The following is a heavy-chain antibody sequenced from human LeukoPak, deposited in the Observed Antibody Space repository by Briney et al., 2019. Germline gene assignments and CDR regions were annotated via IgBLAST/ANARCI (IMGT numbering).Heavy chain of an antibody. CDR3: ALDYYGSGSYFFDY. CDR1: GGSFSGYY. CDR2: INHSGST. V-gene: IGHV4-34*01. J-gene: IGHJ4*02. D-gene: IGHD3-10*01. Sequence: SETLSLTCAVSGGSFSGYYWSWIRQPPGKGLEWIGEINHSGSTNYNPSLKSRVTISVDTSKNQFSLKLSSVTAADTAVYYCALDYYGSGSYFFDYWGQGTLVTVSS.